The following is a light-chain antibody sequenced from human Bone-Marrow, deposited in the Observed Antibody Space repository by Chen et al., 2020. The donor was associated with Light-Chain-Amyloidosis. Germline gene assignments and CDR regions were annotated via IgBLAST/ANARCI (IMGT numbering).Light chain of an antibody. J-gene: IGKJ5*01. Sequence: IEMTQSPDSLGVSLGERATINCKSNRTMLSISNNKNHLAWYRQRPGQPPELLISWASSRTSGVTDRFSGSGSGTDLTLTITDLQPEDVAVYHCQQYYSTPTFGQGTRLDIK. V-gene: IGKV4-1*01. CDR2: WAS. CDR3: QQYYSTPT. CDR1: RTMLSISNNKNH.